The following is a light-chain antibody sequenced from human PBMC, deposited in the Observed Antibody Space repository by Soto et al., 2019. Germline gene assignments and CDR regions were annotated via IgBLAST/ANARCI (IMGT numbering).Light chain of an antibody. J-gene: IGKJ1*01. CDR3: QQYNSYWT. V-gene: IGKV1-5*03. CDR1: QSISSW. CDR2: KAS. Sequence: DIQMTQSPSTLSASVGDRVTITCRASQSISSWLAWYQQKPGKAPKLLNYKASSLESGVPSRFSGSGSGTEFTLTISSLQHDDFATYYCQQYNSYWTFGQGTKVDIK.